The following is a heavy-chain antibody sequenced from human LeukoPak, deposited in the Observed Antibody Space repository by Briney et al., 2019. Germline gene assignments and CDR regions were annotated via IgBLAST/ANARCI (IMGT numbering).Heavy chain of an antibody. V-gene: IGHV5-51*01. CDR3: ATLLGSTGIDY. D-gene: IGHD1-26*01. CDR2: IYPGDSDT. Sequence: GESLKISCQTSGYTFSNYWIGRVRQMPGKGLEWMGSIYPGDSDTRYSPSFQGHVTISADESISTASLQWTSLKASDTAIYYCATLLGSTGIDYWGQGTLVTVSS. J-gene: IGHJ4*02. CDR1: GYTFSNYW.